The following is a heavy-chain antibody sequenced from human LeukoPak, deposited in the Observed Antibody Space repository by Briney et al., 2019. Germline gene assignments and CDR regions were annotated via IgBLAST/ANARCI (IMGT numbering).Heavy chain of an antibody. V-gene: IGHV4-39*07. CDR2: IYYSGST. CDR3: ARARIRGWFDP. Sequence: SETLSLTCTVSGGSISSSSYYWGWIRQPPGQGLEWIGTIYYSGSTNYNPSLKSRVTISVDTSKNQFSLKLSSVTAADTAVYYCARARIRGWFDPWGQGTLVTVSS. CDR1: GGSISSSSYY. J-gene: IGHJ5*02. D-gene: IGHD3-3*02.